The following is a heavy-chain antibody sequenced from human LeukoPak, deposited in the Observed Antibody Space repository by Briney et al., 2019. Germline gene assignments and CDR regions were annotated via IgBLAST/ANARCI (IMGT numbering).Heavy chain of an antibody. J-gene: IGHJ5*02. CDR1: GGSISSYY. CDR2: IYYSGST. Sequence: SETLTLTCTVSGGSISSYYWSWIRQPPGKGLEWIGYIYYSGSTYYNPSLKSRVTISVDTSKNQFSLKLSSVTAADTAVYYCVRVDNWFDPWGQGTLVTASS. V-gene: IGHV4-30-4*01. CDR3: VRVDNWFDP.